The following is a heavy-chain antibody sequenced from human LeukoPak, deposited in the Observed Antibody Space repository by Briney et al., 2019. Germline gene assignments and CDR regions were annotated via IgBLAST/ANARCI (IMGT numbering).Heavy chain of an antibody. CDR3: ARNPDSGSYFDY. CDR1: GFTFSSYS. J-gene: IGHJ4*02. Sequence: GGSLRLSCAASGFTFSSYSMNWVRQAPGKGLEWVSSISSSSSYTYYADSVKGRFTISRDNAKNSLYLQMNSLRAEDTAVYYCARNPDSGSYFDYWGQGTLVTVSS. D-gene: IGHD1-26*01. V-gene: IGHV3-21*01. CDR2: ISSSSSYT.